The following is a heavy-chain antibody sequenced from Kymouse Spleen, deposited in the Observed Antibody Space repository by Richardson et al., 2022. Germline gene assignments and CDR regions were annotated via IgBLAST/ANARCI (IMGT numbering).Heavy chain of an antibody. CDR1: GFTVSSNY. D-gene: IGHD5-18,IGHD5-18*01. CDR2: IYSGGST. Sequence: EVQLVESGGGLIQPGGSLRLSCAASGFTVSSNYMSWVRQAPGKGLEWVSVIYSGGSTYYADSVKGRFTISRDNSKNTLYLQMNSLRAEDTAVYYCARNTAMVTYYFDYWGQGTLVTVSS. CDR3: ARNTAMVTYYFDY. V-gene: IGHV3-53*01. J-gene: IGHJ4*02.